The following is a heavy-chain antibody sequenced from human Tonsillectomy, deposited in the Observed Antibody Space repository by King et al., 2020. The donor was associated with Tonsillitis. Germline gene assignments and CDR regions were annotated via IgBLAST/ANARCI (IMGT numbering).Heavy chain of an antibody. Sequence: QLQESGPGLVKPSQTLSLTCTVSGGSISSGDYYWSWIRQPPGKGLEWIGYISYSGSTYYNPSLKSRVTLSVDTSKNQFSLKLSSVTAADTAVYYCARDYDYVWGSYRNDDAFDIWGQGTMVTVSS. CDR3: ARDYDYVWGSYRNDDAFDI. CDR2: ISYSGST. J-gene: IGHJ3*02. V-gene: IGHV4-30-4*01. CDR1: GGSISSGDYY. D-gene: IGHD3-16*02.